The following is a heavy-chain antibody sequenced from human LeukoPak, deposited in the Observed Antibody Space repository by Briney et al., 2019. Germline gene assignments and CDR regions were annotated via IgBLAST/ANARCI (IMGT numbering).Heavy chain of an antibody. V-gene: IGHV4-4*07. D-gene: IGHD6-6*01. CDR3: AREYSSSSGRTFDY. J-gene: IGHJ4*02. CDR2: MYTSGST. CDR1: GGSISSYY. Sequence: SETLSLTCTVSGGSISSYYWSWIRQPAGKGLEWIGRMYTSGSTNYNPSLKSRVTMSVGTSKNQFSLNLSSVTAADTAVYYCAREYSSSSGRTFDYWGQGTLVTVSS.